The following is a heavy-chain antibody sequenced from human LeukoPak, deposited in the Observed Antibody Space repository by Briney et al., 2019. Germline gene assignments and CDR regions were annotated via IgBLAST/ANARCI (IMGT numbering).Heavy chain of an antibody. CDR1: GFTFSNFA. CDR2: ITGSGGRT. V-gene: IGHV3-23*01. Sequence: ESGGSLRLSCAASGFTFSNFAMSWVRQAPGKGLEWVSAITGSGGRTYYAESVKGRFTISRDNSKNTLYLQMNSLGAGDTAVYYCAKIFGYYYDSSAYYDNWGQGTLVTVSS. CDR3: AKIFGYYYDSSAYYDN. D-gene: IGHD3-22*01. J-gene: IGHJ4*02.